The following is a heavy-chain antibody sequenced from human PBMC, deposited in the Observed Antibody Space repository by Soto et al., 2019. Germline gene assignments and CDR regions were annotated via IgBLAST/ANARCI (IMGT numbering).Heavy chain of an antibody. D-gene: IGHD3-22*01. Sequence: LSLTCAVSGGSISSGCYSWSWIRQPPGKGLEWIGYIYHSGSTYYNPSLKSRVTISVDRSKNQFSLKLSSVTAADTAVYYCARAVGYLYYYDYWGQGTLVTVST. CDR1: GGSISSGCYS. CDR2: IYHSGST. CDR3: ARAVGYLYYYDY. J-gene: IGHJ4*02. V-gene: IGHV4-30-2*01.